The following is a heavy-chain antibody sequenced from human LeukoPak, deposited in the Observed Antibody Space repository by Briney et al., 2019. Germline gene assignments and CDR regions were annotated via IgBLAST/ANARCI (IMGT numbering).Heavy chain of an antibody. CDR1: GGSISSYY. V-gene: IGHV4-59*01. CDR3: AREKDIFDY. Sequence: SETLSLTCTVSGGSISSYYWSWIRQPPGKGLEWIGYIYYSGSTNYNPSLKSRVTVSVDTSKNQFSLKLSSVTAADTAVYYCAREKDIFDYWGQGTLVTVSS. J-gene: IGHJ4*02. CDR2: IYYSGST.